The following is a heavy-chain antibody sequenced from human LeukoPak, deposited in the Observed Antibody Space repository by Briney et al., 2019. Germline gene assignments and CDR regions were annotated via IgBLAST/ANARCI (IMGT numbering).Heavy chain of an antibody. D-gene: IGHD6-19*01. CDR1: GYTFTSYG. CDR2: ISAYNGNT. J-gene: IGHJ4*02. Sequence: VASVKVSCKASGYTFTSYGISWVRQAPGQGLEWMGWISAYNGNTNYAQKFQGRVTITRNTSISTAYMELSSLRSEDTAVYYCARSGSVAGTSSFDYWGQGTLVTVSS. CDR3: ARSGSVAGTSSFDY. V-gene: IGHV1-18*01.